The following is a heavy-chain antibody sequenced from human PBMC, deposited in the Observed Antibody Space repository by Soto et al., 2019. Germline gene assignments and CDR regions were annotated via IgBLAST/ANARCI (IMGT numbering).Heavy chain of an antibody. V-gene: IGHV3-33*01. CDR2: IWYDGSNK. J-gene: IGHJ4*02. D-gene: IGHD6-13*01. Sequence: GSLRLSCAASGFTFSSYGMHWVRQAPGKGLEWVAVIWYDGSNKYYADSVKGRFTISRDNSKNTLYLQMNSLRAEDTAVYYCARDPMQQLGIDYWGQGTLVTVSS. CDR3: ARDPMQQLGIDY. CDR1: GFTFSSYG.